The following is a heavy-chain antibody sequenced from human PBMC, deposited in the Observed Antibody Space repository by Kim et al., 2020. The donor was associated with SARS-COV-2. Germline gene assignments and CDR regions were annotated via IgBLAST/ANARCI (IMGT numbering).Heavy chain of an antibody. CDR3: ARELTNWNDAPRSLDY. V-gene: IGHV3-30*07. J-gene: IGHJ4*02. Sequence: SVKGRFTISRDNSKNTLYLQMNSLRAEDTAVYYCARELTNWNDAPRSLDYWGQGTLVTVSS. D-gene: IGHD1-1*01.